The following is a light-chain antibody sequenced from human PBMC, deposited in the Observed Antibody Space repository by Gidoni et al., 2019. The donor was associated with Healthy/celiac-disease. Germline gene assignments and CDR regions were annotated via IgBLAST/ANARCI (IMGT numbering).Light chain of an antibody. CDR3: CSYAGSYTFV. CDR2: DVS. Sequence: QSALTQPRSVSGSPGQSVTISCTGTSSDFGGYNYVSWYQQHPGKAPKLMIYDVSKRPSGVPDRVSGSKSGNTASLTISGLQAEDEADYYCCSYAGSYTFVFGTGTKVTVL. CDR1: SSDFGGYNY. V-gene: IGLV2-11*01. J-gene: IGLJ1*01.